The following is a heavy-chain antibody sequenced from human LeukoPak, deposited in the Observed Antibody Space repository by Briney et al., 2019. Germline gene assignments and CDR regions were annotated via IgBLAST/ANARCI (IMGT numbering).Heavy chain of an antibody. J-gene: IGHJ5*02. CDR3: ARAHYDFWSGYYIRWFDP. CDR2: INAGNGNT. D-gene: IGHD3-3*01. CDR1: GYTFTSYA. V-gene: IGHV1-3*01. Sequence: ASVKVSCKASGYTFTSYAMHWVRQAPGQRLEWMGWINAGNGNTKYSQKFQGRVTITRNTSISTAYMELSSLRSEDTAVYYCARAHYDFWSGYYIRWFDPWGQGTLVTVSS.